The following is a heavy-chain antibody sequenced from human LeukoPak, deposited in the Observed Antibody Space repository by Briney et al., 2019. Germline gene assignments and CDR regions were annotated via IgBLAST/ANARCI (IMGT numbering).Heavy chain of an antibody. CDR3: ARATLTSGYSSGWYGDAFDI. CDR1: GGSISSGDYY. CDR2: IYYSGST. D-gene: IGHD6-19*01. J-gene: IGHJ3*02. V-gene: IGHV4-30-4*08. Sequence: SETLSLTCTVSGGSISSGDYYWSWIRQPPGKGLEWIGYIYYSGSTYYNPSPKSRVTISVDTFKNQFSLKLSSVTAADTAVYYCARATLTSGYSSGWYGDAFDIWGQGTMVTVSS.